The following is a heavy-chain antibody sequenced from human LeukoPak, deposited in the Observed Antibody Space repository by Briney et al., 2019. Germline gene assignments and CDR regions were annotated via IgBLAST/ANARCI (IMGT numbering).Heavy chain of an antibody. J-gene: IGHJ4*02. Sequence: SVKVSCKASGYTFTSYGISWVRQAPGQGLEWMGGIIPIFGTANYAQKFQGRVTITADKSTSTAYMELSSLRSEDTAVYYCAMVAVAGTFVYWGQGTLVTVSS. CDR3: AMVAVAGTFVY. D-gene: IGHD6-19*01. V-gene: IGHV1-69*06. CDR1: GYTFTSYG. CDR2: IIPIFGTA.